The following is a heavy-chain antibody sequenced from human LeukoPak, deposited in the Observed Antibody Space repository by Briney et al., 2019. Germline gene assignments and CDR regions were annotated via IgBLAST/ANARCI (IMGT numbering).Heavy chain of an antibody. V-gene: IGHV4-4*07. Sequence: PSETLSLTCTVSGGSISSYFWSWIRQPAGKRLEWIGRIIISGNTDYNTSLKTRVTMSIDTSTNQFSLTLSSVTAGDTAVYYCARGRLKFDSSGYPQPDAFDIWGQGTMVTVSS. D-gene: IGHD3-22*01. CDR2: IIISGNT. J-gene: IGHJ3*02. CDR1: GGSISSYF. CDR3: ARGRLKFDSSGYPQPDAFDI.